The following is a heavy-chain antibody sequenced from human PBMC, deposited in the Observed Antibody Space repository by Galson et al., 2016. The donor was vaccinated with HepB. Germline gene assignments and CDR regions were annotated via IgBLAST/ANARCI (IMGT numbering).Heavy chain of an antibody. CDR3: ARDPTLLGATMYFDF. CDR1: GFTFSSYA. CDR2: ISNAVRNT. D-gene: IGHD1-26*01. Sequence: SLRLSCAASGFTFSSYAMHWVRQAPGKGPEWVAVISNAVRNTYYADSVKGRFTISRDNAKNTLYLQMNSLIFKDTAVYYCARDPTLLGATMYFDFWGQGTLVTVSS. V-gene: IGHV3-30*04. J-gene: IGHJ4*02.